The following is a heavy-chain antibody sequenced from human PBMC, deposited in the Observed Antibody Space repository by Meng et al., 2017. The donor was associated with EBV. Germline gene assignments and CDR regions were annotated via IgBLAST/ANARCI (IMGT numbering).Heavy chain of an antibody. CDR2: ISAYNGNT. CDR1: GYTFTSNG. D-gene: IGHD3-3*01. Sequence: VQLVQSGAEVKKPGASVKGSCKASGYTFTSNGISWVRQAPGQGLEWMGWISAYNGNTNYAQKLQGRVTMTTDTSTSTAYMELRSLRSDDTAVYYCARETYYDFWSGYGHFDYWGQGTLVTVSS. J-gene: IGHJ4*02. V-gene: IGHV1-18*01. CDR3: ARETYYDFWSGYGHFDY.